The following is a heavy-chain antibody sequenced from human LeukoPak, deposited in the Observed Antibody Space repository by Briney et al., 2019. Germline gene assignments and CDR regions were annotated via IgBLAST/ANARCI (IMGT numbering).Heavy chain of an antibody. CDR1: GYTFSSYG. D-gene: IGHD5-24*01. J-gene: IGHJ4*02. CDR2: ISAYNGNT. Sequence: ASVKVSCKASGYTFSSYGISWVRQAPGQGPEWMGWISAYNGNTKYAQRLQGRVTMTTDTSTSTAYMELRSLRSDGTAVYYCARGGIEMATIKGLDYWGQGTLVTVSS. CDR3: ARGGIEMATIKGLDY. V-gene: IGHV1-18*01.